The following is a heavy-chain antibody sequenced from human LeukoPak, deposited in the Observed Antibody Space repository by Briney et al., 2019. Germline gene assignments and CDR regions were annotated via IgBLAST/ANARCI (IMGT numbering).Heavy chain of an antibody. D-gene: IGHD3-22*01. CDR2: IYYSGSA. CDR1: GGSVSSGDYY. V-gene: IGHV4-30-4*01. Sequence: SQTLSLTCTVSGGSVSSGDYYWSWIRQPPGKGLEWVGYIYYSGSAYYNPSLRGRVTISVDMSKNQFSLKLSSVTAADTAVYYCARPYYYDSRIDPWGQGTLVTVSS. J-gene: IGHJ5*02. CDR3: ARPYYYDSRIDP.